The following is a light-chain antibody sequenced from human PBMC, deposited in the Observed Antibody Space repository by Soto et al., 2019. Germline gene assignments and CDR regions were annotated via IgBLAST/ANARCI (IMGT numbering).Light chain of an antibody. J-gene: IGKJ3*01. CDR2: AAS. CDR1: QGIRRW. V-gene: IGKV1-12*01. Sequence: DIQMTQSPSSVSASIGDRVTITCRASQGIRRWLAWFQQKPGKAPNLLIYAASSLQSGVPSRFSGSGSGTVFTLTISSLQPEDFATYYCQQANSFPFTFGPGTKVEIK. CDR3: QQANSFPFT.